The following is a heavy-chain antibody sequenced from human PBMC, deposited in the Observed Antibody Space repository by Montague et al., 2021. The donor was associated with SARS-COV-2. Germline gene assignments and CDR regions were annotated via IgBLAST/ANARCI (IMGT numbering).Heavy chain of an antibody. D-gene: IGHD2-8*01. J-gene: IGHJ4*02. CDR2: IYYSRST. CDR3: ATITLGYCTNGVCKPPDY. Sequence: SETLSLTCTVSGGSISSSSYYWSWIRRPPGKGLEWIGSIYYSRSTYYNPSLKSRVTISVDTSKNQFSLKLISVTAADTAVYYCATITLGYCTNGVCKPPDYWGRGTLVTVSP. V-gene: IGHV4-39*01. CDR1: GGSISSSSYY.